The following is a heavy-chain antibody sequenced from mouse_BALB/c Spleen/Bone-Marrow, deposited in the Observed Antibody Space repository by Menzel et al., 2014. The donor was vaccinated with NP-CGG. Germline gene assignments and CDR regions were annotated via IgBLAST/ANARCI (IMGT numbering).Heavy chain of an antibody. D-gene: IGHD2-3*01. CDR1: GFDFSRFW. Sequence: EVMLVESGGGLVQPGGSLKLSCAASGFDFSRFWMSWVRQAPGKGLEWIGEINPDSSTINYTPSLKDKFIISRDNAKNTLYLQMNKVRSKDTALYYCANRGYCGYFAYWAKAPLSQSPQ. V-gene: IGHV4-1*02. CDR2: INPDSSTI. J-gene: IGHJ2*01. CDR3: ANRGYCGYFAY.